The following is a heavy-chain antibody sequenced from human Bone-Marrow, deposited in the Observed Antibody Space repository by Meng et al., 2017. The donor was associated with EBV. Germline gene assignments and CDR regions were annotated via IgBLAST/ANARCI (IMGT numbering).Heavy chain of an antibody. CDR1: GGSFSGYY. V-gene: IGHV4-34*01. J-gene: IGHJ4*02. CDR3: ARTSGIAAAGANDLDY. Sequence: QVQLQQWCAGLWKPSETLSLTCAVYGGSFSGYYWSWIRQPPGKGLEWIGEINHSGSTNYNPSLKSRVTISVDTSKNQFSLKLSSVTAADTAVYYCARTSGIAAAGANDLDYWGQGPLVTVAS. D-gene: IGHD6-13*01. CDR2: INHSGST.